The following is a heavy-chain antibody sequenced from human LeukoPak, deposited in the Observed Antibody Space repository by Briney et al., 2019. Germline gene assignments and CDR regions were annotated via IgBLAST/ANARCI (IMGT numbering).Heavy chain of an antibody. CDR3: ARDLYYYDSSGYYPLDY. CDR1: GFTFSSYG. J-gene: IGHJ4*02. V-gene: IGHV3-21*01. Sequence: PGRSLRLSCAASGFTFSSYGMHWVRQAPGKGLEWVSSISSSSSYIYYADSVKGRFTISRDNAKNSLYLQMNSLRAEDTAVYYCARDLYYYDSSGYYPLDYWGQGTLVTISS. D-gene: IGHD3-22*01. CDR2: ISSSSSYI.